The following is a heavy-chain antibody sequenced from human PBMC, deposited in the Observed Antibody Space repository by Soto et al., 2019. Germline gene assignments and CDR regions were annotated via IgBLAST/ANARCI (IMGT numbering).Heavy chain of an antibody. CDR2: ISGSGGST. D-gene: IGHD4-17*01. CDR1: GFTFSSYA. Sequence: EVQLLESGGGLVQPGGSLRLSCAASGFTFSSYAMSWVRQAPGKGLEWVSAISGSGGSTYYADSVKGRFTISRDNSKNTLYLQMNRLRAEDTAVYYCAKDTVTTYYNYYYGMDVWGQGTTVTVSS. V-gene: IGHV3-23*01. CDR3: AKDTVTTYYNYYYGMDV. J-gene: IGHJ6*02.